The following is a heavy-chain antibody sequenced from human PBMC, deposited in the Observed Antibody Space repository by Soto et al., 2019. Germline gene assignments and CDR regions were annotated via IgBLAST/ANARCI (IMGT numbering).Heavy chain of an antibody. Sequence: ASVKVSCKASGFTFTSSAVQWVRQARGQRLEWIGWIVVGSGNTNYAQKFQERVTITRDMSTSTAYMELSSLRSEDTAVYYCAADPDYGDYGGTDYWGQGTLVTVSS. CDR1: GFTFTSSA. CDR3: AADPDYGDYGGTDY. D-gene: IGHD4-17*01. J-gene: IGHJ4*02. CDR2: IVVGSGNT. V-gene: IGHV1-58*01.